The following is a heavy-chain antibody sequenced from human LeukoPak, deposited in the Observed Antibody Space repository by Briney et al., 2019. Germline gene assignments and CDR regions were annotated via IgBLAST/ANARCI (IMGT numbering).Heavy chain of an antibody. CDR1: GFTFSSYG. D-gene: IGHD5-12*01. CDR3: AKDRGSYYYYYYMDV. Sequence: GGSLRLSCAASGFTFSSYGMHWVRQAPGKGLEWVAFIRYDGSNKYYADSVKGRFTISRDNSKNTLYLQMNSLRAEDTAVYYCAKDRGSYYYYYYMDVWGKGTTVTVSS. V-gene: IGHV3-30*02. CDR2: IRYDGSNK. J-gene: IGHJ6*03.